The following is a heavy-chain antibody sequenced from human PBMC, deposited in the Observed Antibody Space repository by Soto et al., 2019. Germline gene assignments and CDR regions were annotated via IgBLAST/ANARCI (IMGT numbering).Heavy chain of an antibody. V-gene: IGHV1-18*01. CDR2: ISIYNGNT. D-gene: IGHD2-2*01. CDR1: GYTFTSYG. Sequence: QVQLVQSGAEVKKPGASVKVSCKASGYTFTSYGITWVRQAPGQGLEWMGWISIYNGNTNYAQKLQGRVTMTTDTSTNTAYVELRSLRSDDTVVYYCARSPSMRSTPMDYWGQGTLVAVSS. CDR3: ARSPSMRSTPMDY. J-gene: IGHJ4*02.